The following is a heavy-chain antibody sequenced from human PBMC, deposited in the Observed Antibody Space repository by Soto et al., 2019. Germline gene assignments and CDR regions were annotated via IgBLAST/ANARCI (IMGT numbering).Heavy chain of an antibody. CDR1: GYSFSSYW. J-gene: IGHJ4*02. D-gene: IGHD3-3*02. Sequence: GESLKISCKGSGYSFSSYWISWVRQMPGKGLEWMGRIDPSDSYIQDSPSFQGHITISVDKAIRTAYLQWSSLKASDTAIYYCAGHEIGIGDPLDFWGQGTLVTVSS. CDR3: AGHEIGIGDPLDF. V-gene: IGHV5-10-1*01. CDR2: IDPSDSYI.